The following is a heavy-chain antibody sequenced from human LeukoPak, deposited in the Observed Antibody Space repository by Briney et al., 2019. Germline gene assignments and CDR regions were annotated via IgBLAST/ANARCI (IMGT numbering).Heavy chain of an antibody. J-gene: IGHJ6*02. V-gene: IGHV3-30-3*01. CDR3: ARAPRGAPPSYYYYGMDV. D-gene: IGHD2-15*01. CDR2: ISYDGSNK. CDR1: GFTFSSYA. Sequence: GGSLRLSCAASGFTFSSYAMHWVRQAPGKGLEWVAVISYDGSNKYYADSVKGRFTISRDNSKNTLYLQMNSLRAEDTAVYYCARAPRGAPPSYYYYGMDVWGQGTTVTVSS.